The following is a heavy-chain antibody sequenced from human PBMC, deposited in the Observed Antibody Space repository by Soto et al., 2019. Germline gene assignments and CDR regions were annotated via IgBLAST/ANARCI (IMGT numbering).Heavy chain of an antibody. V-gene: IGHV3-53*02. D-gene: IGHD3-10*01. J-gene: IGHJ4*02. CDR1: GFTVSSSY. CDR3: ARALGERIYYFDH. CDR2: IYGSGLT. Sequence: EEQVVETGGGLIQPGGSLRLSCAASGFTVSSSYMSWVRQAPGKGLEWVSVIYGSGLTYYADSVEGRFTISRDNSKNTLYLQMNSLRAEDTAVSYCARALGERIYYFDHWGQGTLVTVSS.